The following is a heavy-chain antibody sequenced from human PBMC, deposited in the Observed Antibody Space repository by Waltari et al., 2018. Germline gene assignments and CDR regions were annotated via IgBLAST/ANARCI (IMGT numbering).Heavy chain of an antibody. D-gene: IGHD3-22*01. Sequence: LQLQESGPGLVKASETLSLNCTVSDDSTRYSSYFWGWIRQPPGKGLEWIGSVYIRGTTYYNPSLKGRVTMSLETSKNQFSLKLKSVTAADTAVYYCARGGYYYDTLGDSWGQGTLVTVSS. CDR2: VYIRGTT. J-gene: IGHJ5*01. V-gene: IGHV4-39*07. CDR1: DDSTRYSSYF. CDR3: ARGGYYYDTLGDS.